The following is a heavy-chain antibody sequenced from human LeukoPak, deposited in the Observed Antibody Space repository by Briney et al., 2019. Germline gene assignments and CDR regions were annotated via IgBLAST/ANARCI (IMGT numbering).Heavy chain of an antibody. D-gene: IGHD3-22*01. CDR2: IYTSGST. V-gene: IGHV4-4*07. Sequence: PSETLSLTCTVSGASISSYYWSWIRQPAGKGLEWLGRIYTSGSTNYNPSLKSRVTISVDTSKNQFSLKLSSTTAADTAVYYCVRASVDSGGAFDIWGQGTMVTVSS. J-gene: IGHJ3*02. CDR3: VRASVDSGGAFDI. CDR1: GASISSYY.